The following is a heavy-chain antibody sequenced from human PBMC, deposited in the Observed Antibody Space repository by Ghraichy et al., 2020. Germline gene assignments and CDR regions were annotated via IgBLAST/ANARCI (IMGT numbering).Heavy chain of an antibody. CDR2: INHSGST. J-gene: IGHJ6*02. CDR1: GGSFSGYY. D-gene: IGHD2-2*01. V-gene: IGHV4-34*01. CDR3: ATNRVVPAARRYYGMDV. Sequence: SETLSLTCAVYGGSFSGYYWSWIRQPPGKGLEWIGEINHSGSTYYTPSLKSRVTISVDTSKNQFSLRLSSVTAADTAVYYCATNRVVPAARRYYGMDVWGQGTTVTVSS.